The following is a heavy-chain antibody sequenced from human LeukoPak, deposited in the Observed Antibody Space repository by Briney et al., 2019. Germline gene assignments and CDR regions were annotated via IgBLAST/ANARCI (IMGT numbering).Heavy chain of an antibody. CDR2: IIPIFGTA. CDR1: GGTFNTYT. J-gene: IGHJ4*02. D-gene: IGHD5-24*01. Sequence: GASVKVSCKASGGTFNTYTISWVRQAPGQGPEWMGGIIPIFGTANYALKFQGRVTITTDESTSTAYMELSSLRSEDTAVYYCAGTAQMATIDGLDYWGQGTLVTVSS. CDR3: AGTAQMATIDGLDY. V-gene: IGHV1-69*05.